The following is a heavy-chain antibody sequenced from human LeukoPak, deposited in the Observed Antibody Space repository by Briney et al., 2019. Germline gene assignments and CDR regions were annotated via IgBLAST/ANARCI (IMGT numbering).Heavy chain of an antibody. CDR2: MNQDGSER. V-gene: IGHV3-7*01. D-gene: IGHD3-10*01. CDR1: GFTFSVYY. Sequence: GGSLRLSCEASGFTFSVYYMTWVRQVPGKGLEWVANMNQDGSERNYVDSVKGRFTISRDNAEKSLYLQMNSLRVQDTAVYYCAKFGGSGSYEGLYYFDYWGQGTLVTVSS. J-gene: IGHJ4*02. CDR3: AKFGGSGSYEGLYYFDY.